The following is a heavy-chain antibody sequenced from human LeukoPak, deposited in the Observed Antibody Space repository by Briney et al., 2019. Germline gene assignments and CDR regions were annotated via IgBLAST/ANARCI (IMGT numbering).Heavy chain of an antibody. CDR2: ISNDGSNK. J-gene: IGHJ4*02. CDR1: GFTFSTYG. D-gene: IGHD2-15*01. CDR3: AKDEGHCSGGSCYRQDY. V-gene: IGHV3-30*18. Sequence: GGSLRLSCAASGFTFSTYGMHWVRQAPGKGPEWVGVISNDGSNKYHAKSVKGRFTISRDNSKNTLYLQMNSLRAEDTAVYYCAKDEGHCSGGSCYRQDYWGQGTLVTVSS.